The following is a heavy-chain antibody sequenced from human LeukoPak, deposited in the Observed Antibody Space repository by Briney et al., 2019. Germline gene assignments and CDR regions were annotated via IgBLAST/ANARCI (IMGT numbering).Heavy chain of an antibody. J-gene: IGHJ3*02. CDR1: GFTFSSYE. V-gene: IGHV3-48*03. D-gene: IGHD6-19*01. Sequence: PGGSLRLSCAASGFTFSSYETNWVRQAPGKGLEWVSYISSSGSTIYYADSVKGRFTTSRDNAKNSLYLQMKSLSTEDTAVYYCARDPSSGWPRLNDAFDIWGQGTMVKVSS. CDR3: ARDPSSGWPRLNDAFDI. CDR2: ISSSGSTI.